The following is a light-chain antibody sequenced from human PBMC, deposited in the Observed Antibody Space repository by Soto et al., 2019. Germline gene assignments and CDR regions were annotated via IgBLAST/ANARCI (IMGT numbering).Light chain of an antibody. J-gene: IGLJ2*01. CDR1: SSNIGSNT. CDR2: SNN. Sequence: QSVLTQPPSASGTPGQRVTISCSGSSSNIGSNTVNWYQQLPGTAPKLLIYSNNQRPSGVPDRFSGSKSGTSASLAISGLQSEDEADYFCCSFAGTFPVLFGGGTKLTVL. CDR3: CSFAGTFPVL. V-gene: IGLV1-44*01.